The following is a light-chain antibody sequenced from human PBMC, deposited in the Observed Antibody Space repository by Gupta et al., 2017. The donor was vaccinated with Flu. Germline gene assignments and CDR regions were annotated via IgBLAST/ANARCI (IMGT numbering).Light chain of an antibody. J-gene: IGKJ1*01. CDR2: GAS. Sequence: PATLSVSPGERVSLSCRTSQSVSSNLAWYQQTPGQAPRLLIYGASPRATGIAARFSGGGSGTEFTLTSSGLQSEDFAVYSWQQYKDWPATFGQGTKVEIK. CDR1: QSVSSN. V-gene: IGKV3-15*01. CDR3: QQYKDWPAT.